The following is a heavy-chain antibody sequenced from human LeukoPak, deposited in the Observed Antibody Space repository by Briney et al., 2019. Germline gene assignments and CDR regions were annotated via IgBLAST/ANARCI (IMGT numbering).Heavy chain of an antibody. CDR1: GFTFSSYG. J-gene: IGHJ4*02. Sequence: GGSLRLSCAASGFTFSSYGMHWVRQAPGKGLEWVSVIWYDGSNKYYADSVKGRFTISRDNSKNTLYLQMNSLRAEDAAVYYCAKEVRGSFDYWGQGTLVTVSP. V-gene: IGHV3-33*06. CDR2: IWYDGSNK. CDR3: AKEVRGSFDY. D-gene: IGHD3-10*01.